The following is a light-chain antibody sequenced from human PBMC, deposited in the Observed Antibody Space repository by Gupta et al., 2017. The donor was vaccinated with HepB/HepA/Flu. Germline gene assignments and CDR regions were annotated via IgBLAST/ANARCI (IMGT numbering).Light chain of an antibody. CDR3: NSRDSSGNQLV. Sequence: APILVIYGKNSRPSGIPDRFSGSTTGSTASLTITGAQAEDEADYYCNSRDSSGNQLVVGGGTQLTVL. V-gene: IGLV3-19*01. CDR2: GKN. J-gene: IGLJ2*01.